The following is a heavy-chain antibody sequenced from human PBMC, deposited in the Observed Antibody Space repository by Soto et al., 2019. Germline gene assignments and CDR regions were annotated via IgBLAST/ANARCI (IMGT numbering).Heavy chain of an antibody. J-gene: IGHJ4*02. CDR3: ARGYYYDSSGYYYGY. Sequence: GGSLRLSCAASGFTFSSYAMHWVRQAPGKGLEWVAVISYDGSSKYYADSVKGRFTISRDNSKNTLYLQMNNLRAEDTAVYYCARGYYYDSSGYYYGYWGQGTLVTVSS. CDR2: ISYDGSSK. D-gene: IGHD3-22*01. CDR1: GFTFSSYA. V-gene: IGHV3-30-3*01.